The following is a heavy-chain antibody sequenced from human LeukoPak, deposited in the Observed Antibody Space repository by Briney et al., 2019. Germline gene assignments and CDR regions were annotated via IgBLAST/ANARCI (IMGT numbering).Heavy chain of an antibody. CDR2: ISSSGEVT. D-gene: IGHD3-22*01. CDR1: GFTFHNFA. J-gene: IGHJ4*02. V-gene: IGHV3-23*01. CDR3: VKDRPNYYESNGDYYKRDGDF. Sequence: PGGSLRLSCAASGFTFHNFAMSWVRQAPGKGLEWVSSISSSGEVTFYADSVKVRFTIFRDNSRYTLYLQMNSLRAEDAAMYYCVKDRPNYYESNGDYYKRDGDFWGQGTLVTVSA.